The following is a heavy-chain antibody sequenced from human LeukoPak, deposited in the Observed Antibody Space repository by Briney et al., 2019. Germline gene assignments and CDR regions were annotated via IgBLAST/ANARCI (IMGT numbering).Heavy chain of an antibody. CDR2: IYTSGRT. D-gene: IGHD1-26*01. V-gene: IGHV4-4*07. CDR3: ARDRTGVGATGQFDY. Sequence: PSETLSLTCTVSGGSISSYYWSWIRQPAGKGLEWIGRIYTSGRTNYNPSLKSRVTMSVDTSKNQFSLKLRSVTAAETAVYYCARDRTGVGATGQFDYWGQGTLVTVSS. CDR1: GGSISSYY. J-gene: IGHJ4*02.